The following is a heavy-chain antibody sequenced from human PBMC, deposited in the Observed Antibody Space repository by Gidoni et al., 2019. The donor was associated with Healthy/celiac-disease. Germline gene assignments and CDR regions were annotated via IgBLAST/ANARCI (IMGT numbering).Heavy chain of an antibody. Sequence: QVQLVESGGGVVQPGRSLRLSCAASGFTFSSYGMHWVRQAPGKGLEWVAVISYDGSNKYYAYSVKGRFTISRDNSKNTLYLQMNSLRAEDTAVYYCAREDTEPQWLVAPRTYGMDVWGQGTTVTVSS. D-gene: IGHD6-19*01. CDR1: GFTFSSYG. CDR3: AREDTEPQWLVAPRTYGMDV. V-gene: IGHV3-30*03. CDR2: ISYDGSNK. J-gene: IGHJ6*02.